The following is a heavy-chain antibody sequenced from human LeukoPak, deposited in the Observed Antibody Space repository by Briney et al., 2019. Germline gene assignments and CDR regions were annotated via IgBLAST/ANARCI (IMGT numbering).Heavy chain of an antibody. CDR1: GFTFDDYG. Sequence: GGSLRLSCAASGFTFDDYGMSWVRQAPGKGLEWVSAITGGGGSTYYADSVKGRFTISRGNSKNTLYLQMNSLRADDTAVYYCAKDSKSDSSSSILDSFDYWGQGTLVTVSS. D-gene: IGHD6-6*01. CDR2: ITGGGGST. V-gene: IGHV3-23*01. CDR3: AKDSKSDSSSSILDSFDY. J-gene: IGHJ4*02.